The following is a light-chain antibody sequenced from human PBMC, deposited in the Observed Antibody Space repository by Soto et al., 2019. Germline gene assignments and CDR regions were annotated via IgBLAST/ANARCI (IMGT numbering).Light chain of an antibody. CDR1: QSIGST. CDR3: QQRSKWPVT. J-gene: IGKJ3*01. CDR2: DAS. Sequence: EIVLTQSPDTLSLSPGERAIFSCRTSQSIGSTLAWYQHKPGQAPRLLIYDASKRATGIPARFSGSGSGTDFTLAISSLEPEDFALYFCQQRSKWPVTFGPGTTVYIK. V-gene: IGKV3-11*01.